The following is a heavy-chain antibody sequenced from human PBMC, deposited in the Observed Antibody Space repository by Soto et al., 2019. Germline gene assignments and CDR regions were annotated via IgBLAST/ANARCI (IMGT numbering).Heavy chain of an antibody. D-gene: IGHD6-19*01. Sequence: EVQLVESGGGLIQPGGSLRLSCAASGFTVSSKYMTWVRQAPGKGLEWVSVIYGGGTTYYADSVKGRFTISRDNSKNTLYLQMNSLRAEDTAVYCCVQTTGWPGFDFWGQGTLVTVSS. CDR1: GFTVSSKY. CDR3: VQTTGWPGFDF. J-gene: IGHJ4*02. V-gene: IGHV3-53*01. CDR2: IYGGGTT.